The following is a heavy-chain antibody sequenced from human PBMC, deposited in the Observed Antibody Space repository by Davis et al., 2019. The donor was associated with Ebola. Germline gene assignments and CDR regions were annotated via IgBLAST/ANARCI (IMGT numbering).Heavy chain of an antibody. V-gene: IGHV3-15*07. CDR1: GFTFSNAW. D-gene: IGHD6-13*01. CDR2: IKSKTDGGTT. Sequence: GESLKISCAASGFTFSNAWMNWVRQAPGKGLEWVGRIKSKTDGGTTDYAAPVKGRFTISRDDSKNTAYLQMNSLKTEDTAVYYCTCGYSSSHQGFNDYWGQGTLVTVSS. CDR3: TCGYSSSHQGFNDY. J-gene: IGHJ4*02.